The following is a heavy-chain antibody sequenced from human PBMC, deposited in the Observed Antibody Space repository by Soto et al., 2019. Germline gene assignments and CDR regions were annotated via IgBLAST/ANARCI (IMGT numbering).Heavy chain of an antibody. CDR2: IYYSGST. J-gene: IGHJ4*02. CDR3: ARADAFSDRFDY. V-gene: IGHV4-30-4*01. D-gene: IGHD2-2*01. Sequence: SETLSLTCTVSGGSISSGDFYWSWIRQPPGKGLELIGNIYYSGSTYYNPSLRSRAIMSVDTSQNQFSLNLSSLTAADTAVYFCARADAFSDRFDYWGQGALVTVSS. CDR1: GGSISSGDFY.